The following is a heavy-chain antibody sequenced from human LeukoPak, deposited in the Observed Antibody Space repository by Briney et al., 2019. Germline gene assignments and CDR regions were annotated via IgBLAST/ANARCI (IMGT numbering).Heavy chain of an antibody. CDR3: VYRNDFNY. D-gene: IGHD1-26*01. V-gene: IGHV3-7*02. J-gene: IGHJ4*02. CDR1: GFTFSSYW. CDR2: IKHDGSAK. Sequence: GGSLRLSCAASGFTFSSYWMSWVRQAPGKGVEWVANIKHDGSAKYYVDSVKGRFTISGDNAQNSLYLQMNGLRADDTAVYYCVYRNDFNYWGQGTLVTVSS.